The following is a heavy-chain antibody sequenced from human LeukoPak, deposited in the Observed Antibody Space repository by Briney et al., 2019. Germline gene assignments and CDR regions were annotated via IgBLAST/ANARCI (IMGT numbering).Heavy chain of an antibody. CDR1: GFTFNTYW. CDR2: IKGDGSEI. V-gene: IGHV3-7*03. J-gene: IGHJ4*02. CDR3: AKDIEYSSASEGDY. D-gene: IGHD6-6*01. Sequence: QPGGSLRLSCVASGFTFNTYWMSWVRQAPGKGLEWVANIKGDGSEIFYVDSVKGRFTISRDNSKNSLYLQMNSLRTEDTALYYCAKDIEYSSASEGDYWGPGTLGTVSS.